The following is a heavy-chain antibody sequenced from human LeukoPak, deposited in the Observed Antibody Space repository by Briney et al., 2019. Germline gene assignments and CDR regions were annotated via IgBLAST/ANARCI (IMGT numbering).Heavy chain of an antibody. CDR2: ISWNSGSI. CDR1: GFTFDDYA. V-gene: IGHV3-9*01. J-gene: IGHJ4*02. Sequence: GGSLRLSCAASGFTFDDYAMHWVRQAPGKGLEWVSGISWNSGSIGYADSVKGRCTISRDNAKNSLYLQMNSLRAEDTALYYCAKGLGNRSAITPFDYWGQGTLVTVSS. D-gene: IGHD3-3*01. CDR3: AKGLGNRSAITPFDY.